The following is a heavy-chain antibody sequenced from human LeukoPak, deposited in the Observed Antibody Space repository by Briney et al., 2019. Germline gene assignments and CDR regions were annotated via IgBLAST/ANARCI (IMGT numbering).Heavy chain of an antibody. CDR3: ARDLDLGDY. J-gene: IGHJ4*02. Sequence: PGGSLRLSCAASGFTFSSYAMSWVRQAPGKGLEWVSAISGSGGSTYYADSVKGRFTISRDNSKNTLYLQMNSLSPEDTAVYYCARDLDLGDYWGQGTLVTVSS. D-gene: IGHD3-16*01. CDR1: GFTFSSYA. CDR2: ISGSGGST. V-gene: IGHV3-23*01.